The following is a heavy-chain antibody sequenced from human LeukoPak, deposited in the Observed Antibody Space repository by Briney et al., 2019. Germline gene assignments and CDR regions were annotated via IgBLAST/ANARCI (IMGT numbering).Heavy chain of an antibody. J-gene: IGHJ3*02. CDR2: ISGSGGST. CDR1: GFTFSSYA. Sequence: PGGSLRLSCAASGFTFSSYAMSWVRQAPGKGLEWVSAISGSGGSTYYADSVKGRFTISRDNSKNTLYLQMNGLRAEDTAVYYCAKVKGADIVVVVAASEPPDAFDIWGQGTMVTVSS. CDR3: AKVKGADIVVVVAASEPPDAFDI. D-gene: IGHD2-15*01. V-gene: IGHV3-23*01.